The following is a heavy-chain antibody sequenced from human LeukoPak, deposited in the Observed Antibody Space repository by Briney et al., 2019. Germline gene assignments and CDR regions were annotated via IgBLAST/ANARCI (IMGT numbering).Heavy chain of an antibody. CDR1: GFTFSSYS. Sequence: GGSLRLSCAASGFTFSSYSMNWVRQAPGKGLEWVSSISGGSSSIYDADSVKGRFTISRDNAKNSLYLQMNSLRAEDTAVYYCPRDNGMATTVYYYYYGMDVWGQGTTVTVSS. V-gene: IGHV3-21*01. J-gene: IGHJ6*02. CDR2: ISGGSSSI. D-gene: IGHD5-24*01. CDR3: PRDNGMATTVYYYYYGMDV.